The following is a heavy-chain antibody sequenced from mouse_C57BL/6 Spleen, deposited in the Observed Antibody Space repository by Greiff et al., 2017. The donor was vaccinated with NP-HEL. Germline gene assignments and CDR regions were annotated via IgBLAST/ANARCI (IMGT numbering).Heavy chain of an antibody. CDR2: ISSGGDYI. CDR3: TRDSLYGNFSYAMDY. CDR1: GFTFSSYA. Sequence: EVKLMESGEGLVKPGGSLKLSCAASGFTFSSYAMSWVRQTPEKRLEWVAYISSGGDYIYYADTVKGRFTISRDNARNTLYLQMSSLKSEDTAMYYCTRDSLYGNFSYAMDYWGQGTSVTVSS. V-gene: IGHV5-9-1*02. J-gene: IGHJ4*01. D-gene: IGHD2-1*01.